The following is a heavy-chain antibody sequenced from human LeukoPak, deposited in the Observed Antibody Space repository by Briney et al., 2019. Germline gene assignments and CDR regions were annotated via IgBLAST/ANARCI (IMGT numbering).Heavy chain of an antibody. J-gene: IGHJ4*02. CDR1: GFTFNDYH. V-gene: IGHV3-23*01. CDR2: ISGGDTST. Sequence: GGSLRLSCRASGFTFNDYHMSWLRQAPGKGLEWVSTISGGDTSTFYADSVKGRFTISRDNSKNTLYLQMNNLRAEDTAVYYCAKNLNGGNTHSDYWGQGTLVTVSS. CDR3: AKNLNGGNTHSDY. D-gene: IGHD4-23*01.